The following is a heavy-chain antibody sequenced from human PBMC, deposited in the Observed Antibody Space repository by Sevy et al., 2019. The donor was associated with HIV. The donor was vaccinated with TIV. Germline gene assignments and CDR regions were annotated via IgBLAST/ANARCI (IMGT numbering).Heavy chain of an antibody. CDR3: ASLLSDFWSGYYIGNGVDY. CDR2: IYYSGST. CDR1: GGSISSSIYY. Sequence: SETLSLTCTVSGGSISSSIYYWGWIRQPPGKGLEWIGSIYYSGSTYYNPSLKSRVTISVDTSKNQFSLKLSSVTAADTAVYYCASLLSDFWSGYYIGNGVDYWGQGTLVTVSS. V-gene: IGHV4-39*01. D-gene: IGHD3-3*01. J-gene: IGHJ4*02.